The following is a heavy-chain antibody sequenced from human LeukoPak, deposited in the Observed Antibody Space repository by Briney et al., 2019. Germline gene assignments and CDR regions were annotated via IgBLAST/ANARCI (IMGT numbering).Heavy chain of an antibody. Sequence: GGSLRLSCAASGFTVSSNYMSWVRQAPGKGLEWVSVIYSGGSTYYADSVKGRFTISRHNSKNTLYLQMNSLRAEDTAVYYCARAEVIYYYDSSGYYYVASYGMDVWGQETTVTVSS. J-gene: IGHJ6*02. CDR2: IYSGGST. D-gene: IGHD3-22*01. CDR1: GFTVSSNY. CDR3: ARAEVIYYYDSSGYYYVASYGMDV. V-gene: IGHV3-53*04.